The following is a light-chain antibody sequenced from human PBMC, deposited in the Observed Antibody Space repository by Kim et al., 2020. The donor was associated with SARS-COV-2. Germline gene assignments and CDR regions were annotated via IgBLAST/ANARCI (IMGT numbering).Light chain of an antibody. J-gene: IGLJ3*02. CDR1: SNDVGGYNS. Sequence: QSALTQPASVSGSPGQTISISCTGTSNDVGGYNSVSWYQQYPGRVPTLMIYDVTKQPSGVSHRFSGSKSGNTASLTISGLQTGDEAHYYCTSYTSSRTWVFGGETQLTVL. CDR2: DVT. CDR3: TSYTSSRTWV. V-gene: IGLV2-14*03.